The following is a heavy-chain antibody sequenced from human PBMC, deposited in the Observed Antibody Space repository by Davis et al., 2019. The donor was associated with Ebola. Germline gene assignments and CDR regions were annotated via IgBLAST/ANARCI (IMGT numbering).Heavy chain of an antibody. CDR1: GYSISSNYY. D-gene: IGHD6-19*01. V-gene: IGHV4-38-2*02. J-gene: IGHJ4*02. CDR2: MQHSGNS. CDR3: ARLQVAVAVG. Sequence: SETLSLTCTVSGYSISSNYYWGWIRQPPGKGLEWIGSMQHSGNSYYNPSLKSRVTISINKSTSQFSLKLSSVTAADTAVYYCARLQVAVAVGWGQGTLVTVSS.